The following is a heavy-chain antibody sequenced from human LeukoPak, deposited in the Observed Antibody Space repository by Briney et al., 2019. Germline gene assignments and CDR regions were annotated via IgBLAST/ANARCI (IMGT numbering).Heavy chain of an antibody. CDR2: SNPNSGGT. D-gene: IGHD3-3*01. CDR3: ARVVTIFGVVSNNWFDP. J-gene: IGHJ5*02. CDR1: GYTFTGYY. V-gene: IGHV1-2*02. Sequence: ASVKVSCKASGYTFTGYYMHWVRQAPGQGLEWMGWSNPNSGGTNYAQKFQGRVTMTRDTSISTAYMELSRLRSDDTAVYYCARVVTIFGVVSNNWFDPWGQGTLVTVSS.